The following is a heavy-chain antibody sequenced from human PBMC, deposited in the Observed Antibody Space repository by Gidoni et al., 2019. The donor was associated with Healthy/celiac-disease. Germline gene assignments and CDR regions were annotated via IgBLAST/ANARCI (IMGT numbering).Heavy chain of an antibody. J-gene: IGHJ4*02. V-gene: IGHV3-21*01. CDR2: ISSSSSYI. CDR1: GFTFSSYR. CDR3: ARDAEPYYDSSGYYPYYFDY. D-gene: IGHD3-22*01. Sequence: EVQLVESGGGLVKPGGSLRLSCAASGFTFSSYRMNWVRQAPGKGLEWVSSISSSSSYIYYADSVKGRFTISRDNAKNSLYLQMNSLRAEDTAVYYCARDAEPYYDSSGYYPYYFDYWGQGTLVTVSS.